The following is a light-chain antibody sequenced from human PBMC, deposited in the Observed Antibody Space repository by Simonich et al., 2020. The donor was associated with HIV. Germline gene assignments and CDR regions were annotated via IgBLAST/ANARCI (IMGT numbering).Light chain of an antibody. Sequence: NFMLTQPHSVSESPGKTVTISCTSSSGSIPSNYVQWYQQRPGSDPTTVIYEDNQRPSVIPVRFSGSIDSSSNSASLTISGLKTEDEADYFCQSYDSSNWVFGGGTKLTVL. CDR3: QSYDSSNWV. J-gene: IGLJ3*02. CDR1: SGSIPSNY. CDR2: EDN. V-gene: IGLV6-57*02.